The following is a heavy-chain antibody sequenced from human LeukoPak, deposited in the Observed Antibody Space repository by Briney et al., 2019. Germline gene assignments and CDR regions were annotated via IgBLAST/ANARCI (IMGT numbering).Heavy chain of an antibody. CDR2: INPSSGGT. V-gene: IGHV1-2*02. J-gene: IGHJ4*02. Sequence: ASVKVSCKASGYTFTDYYMNWVRQAPGQGFEWMGWINPSSGGTNYAQMFQGRVTMTRDTSVSTAYMELTGLRSDDTAVYYCARDRDTISTTDAGGDHFHFWGQGTLVTVSS. D-gene: IGHD1-1*01. CDR1: GYTFTDYY. CDR3: ARDRDTISTTDAGGDHFHF.